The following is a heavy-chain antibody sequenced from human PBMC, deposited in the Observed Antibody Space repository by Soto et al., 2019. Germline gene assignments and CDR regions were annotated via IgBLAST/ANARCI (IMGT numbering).Heavy chain of an antibody. Sequence: SETLSLTCAVYGGSFSGYYWSWIRQPPGKGLEWIGEINHSGSTNYNPSLKSRVTISVDTSKNQFSLKLSSVTAADTAVYYCAREGDTLNWFDPWGQGSLVTVSS. CDR1: GGSFSGYY. CDR3: AREGDTLNWFDP. J-gene: IGHJ5*02. D-gene: IGHD5-18*01. CDR2: INHSGST. V-gene: IGHV4-34*01.